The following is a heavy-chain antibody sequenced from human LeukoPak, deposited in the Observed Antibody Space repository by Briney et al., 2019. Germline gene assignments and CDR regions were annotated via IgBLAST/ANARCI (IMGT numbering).Heavy chain of an antibody. D-gene: IGHD3-22*01. CDR3: ARDYDSSGYYDY. CDR2: INPSGGST. Sequence: ASVKVSCKASGYTFTDNYIHWVRQAPGQGLEWMGIINPSGGSTSYAQKFQGRVTMTRDTSTSTVYMELSSLRSEDTAVYYCARDYDSSGYYDYWGQGTLVTVSS. CDR1: GYTFTDNY. J-gene: IGHJ4*02. V-gene: IGHV1-46*01.